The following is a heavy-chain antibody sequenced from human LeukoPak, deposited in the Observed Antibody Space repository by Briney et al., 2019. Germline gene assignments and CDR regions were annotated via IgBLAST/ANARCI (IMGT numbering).Heavy chain of an antibody. CDR1: GGSFSGYY. D-gene: IGHD2-15*01. V-gene: IGHV4-34*01. J-gene: IGHJ6*02. CDR3: ARGANFYYYGMDV. Sequence: SETLSLTCAVYGGSFSGYYWSWIRQPPGKGLEWIGEINHSGSTNYNPSLKSRVTISVDTSKNQFTLKLSSVTAADTAVYYCARGANFYYYGMDVWGQGTTVTVSS. CDR2: INHSGST.